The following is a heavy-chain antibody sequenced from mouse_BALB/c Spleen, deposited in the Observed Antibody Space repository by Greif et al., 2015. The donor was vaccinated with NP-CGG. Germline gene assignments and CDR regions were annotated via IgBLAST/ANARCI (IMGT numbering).Heavy chain of an antibody. Sequence: EVKLMESGGGLVQPGGSLRLSCATSGFTFTDYYMSWVRQPPGKALEWLGFIRNKANGYTTEYSASVKGRFTISRDNSQSILYLQMNTLRAEDSATYYCARDGHYYGSSYGYAMDYWGQGTSVTVSS. D-gene: IGHD1-1*01. V-gene: IGHV7-3*02. CDR2: IRNKANGYTT. CDR1: GFTFTDYY. J-gene: IGHJ4*01. CDR3: ARDGHYYGSSYGYAMDY.